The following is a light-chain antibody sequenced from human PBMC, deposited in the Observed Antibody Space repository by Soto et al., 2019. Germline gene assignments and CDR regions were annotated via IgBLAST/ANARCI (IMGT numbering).Light chain of an antibody. CDR1: QSVRSW. J-gene: IGKJ4*01. Sequence: IQMTQSPSTLSASVGDRVTMTCRASQSVRSWLAWYQQKPGRAPKFLIYDASSLESGVPSRFSGSGSGTEFTLTISNLQPDDFATYYCHQYDNYPLTFGGGTKVEI. CDR2: DAS. V-gene: IGKV1-5*01. CDR3: HQYDNYPLT.